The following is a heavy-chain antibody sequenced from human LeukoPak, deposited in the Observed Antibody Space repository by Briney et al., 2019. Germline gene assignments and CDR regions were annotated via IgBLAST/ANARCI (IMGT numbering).Heavy chain of an antibody. CDR3: ATRRRQYQLLSYGMDV. D-gene: IGHD2-2*01. CDR2: IIPIFGTA. Sequence: SVNVSCTASGGTFSSYAISWVRQAPGQGLEWMGGIIPIFGTANYAQKFQGRVTITADESTSTAYMELSSLRSEDTAVYYCATRRRQYQLLSYGMDVWGQGTTVTVSS. CDR1: GGTFSSYA. J-gene: IGHJ6*02. V-gene: IGHV1-69*13.